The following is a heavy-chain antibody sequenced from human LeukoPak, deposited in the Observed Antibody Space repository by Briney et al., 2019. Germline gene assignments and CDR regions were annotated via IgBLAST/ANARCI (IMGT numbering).Heavy chain of an antibody. V-gene: IGHV1-2*02. CDR1: GYTFTDCY. J-gene: IGHJ4*02. D-gene: IGHD2-2*01. CDR2: IYPNDGDT. Sequence: ASVKVCCKASGYTFTDCYMHWVRQAPGQGFEWMGWIYPNDGDTNYAQKFQGRVTMTRDTSISTAHVEVSRLRSDDTAVYYCARANFLYCSSSTCLFDYWGQGTLVTVSS. CDR3: ARANFLYCSSSTCLFDY.